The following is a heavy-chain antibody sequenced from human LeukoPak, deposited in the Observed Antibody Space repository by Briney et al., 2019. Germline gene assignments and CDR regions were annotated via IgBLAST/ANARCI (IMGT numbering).Heavy chain of an antibody. V-gene: IGHV4-34*01. CDR1: GGSFSGYY. Sequence: SETLSLTCAVYGGSFSGYYWSWIRQPPGKGLEWIGEINHSGSTNYNPSLKSRVTISVDTSKNQFSLKLSSVTATDTAVYYCAGGRTYYDFWSGSPFDPWGQGTLVTVSS. J-gene: IGHJ5*02. CDR2: INHSGST. CDR3: AGGRTYYDFWSGSPFDP. D-gene: IGHD3-3*01.